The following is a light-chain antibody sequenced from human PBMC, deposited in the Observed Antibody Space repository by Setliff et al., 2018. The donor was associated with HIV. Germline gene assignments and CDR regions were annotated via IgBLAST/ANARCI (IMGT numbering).Light chain of an antibody. V-gene: IGLV2-14*01. J-gene: IGLJ1*01. CDR3: SSYTGRSIFV. Sequence: QSVLTQPASVSGSPGQSITISCTGISSDVGNYNYVSWYQEHPGKAPKLMIYDVSKRPSGVSNRFSGSKSGNTASLTISGLQAEDEADYHCSSYTGRSIFVFGTGTKVTVL. CDR2: DVS. CDR1: SSDVGNYNY.